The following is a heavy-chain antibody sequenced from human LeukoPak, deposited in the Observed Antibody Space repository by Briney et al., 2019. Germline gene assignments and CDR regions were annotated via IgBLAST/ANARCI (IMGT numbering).Heavy chain of an antibody. D-gene: IGHD5-18*01. V-gene: IGHV3-48*03. CDR2: ISSSGSTI. J-gene: IGHJ5*02. CDR3: ARDRGKRVETPMFGFP. Sequence: GGSLRLSCAASGFTFSSYEMNWVRQAPGKGLEWVSYISSSGSTIYYADSVKGRFTISRDNAKNSLYLQMNSLRAEDTAVYYCARDRGKRVETPMFGFPWGQGTLVTVSS. CDR1: GFTFSSYE.